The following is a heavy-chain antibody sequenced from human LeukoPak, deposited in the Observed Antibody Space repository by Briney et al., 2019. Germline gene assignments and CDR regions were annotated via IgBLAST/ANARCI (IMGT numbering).Heavy chain of an antibody. CDR1: GFTFSSYA. CDR3: VGKVTGSGSYYPPDFDY. J-gene: IGHJ4*02. V-gene: IGHV3-23*01. D-gene: IGHD3-10*01. Sequence: GGSLRLSCAASGFTFSSYAMSWVRQAPGKGLEWVSAISGSGGSTYYADSVKGRFTISRDNSKNTLYLQVNSLRAEDTAVYYCVGKVTGSGSYYPPDFDYWGQGTLVTVSS. CDR2: ISGSGGST.